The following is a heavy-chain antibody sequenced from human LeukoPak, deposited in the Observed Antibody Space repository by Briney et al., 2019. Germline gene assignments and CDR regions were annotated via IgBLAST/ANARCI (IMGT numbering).Heavy chain of an antibody. Sequence: PSETLSLTCAVSGGSITSGNWWSWARQPPGKGLEWIGEIYHSGSTNYNPSLKSRVTISVDKSKNQFSLILNSVTAADTAVYYCARGVPAAGSIRFDPWGQGTLVTVSS. CDR2: IYHSGST. J-gene: IGHJ5*02. CDR3: ARGVPAAGSIRFDP. V-gene: IGHV4-4*02. D-gene: IGHD6-13*01. CDR1: GGSITSGNW.